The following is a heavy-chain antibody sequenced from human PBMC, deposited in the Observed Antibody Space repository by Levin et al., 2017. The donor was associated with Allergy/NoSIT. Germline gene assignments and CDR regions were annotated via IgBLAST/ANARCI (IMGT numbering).Heavy chain of an antibody. CDR1: GFTFSNYW. D-gene: IGHD1-26*01. CDR2: TNTDGSTT. CDR3: ARALIVGATSGGDY. J-gene: IGHJ4*02. Sequence: PGGSLRLSCAASGFTFSNYWMHWVRQTPGKGLVWVSRTNTDGSTTNYAGSVKGRFTISRDNAKNTLYLQMNSLRAEDTAVYYCARALIVGATSGGDYWGQGTLVTVSS. V-gene: IGHV3-74*01.